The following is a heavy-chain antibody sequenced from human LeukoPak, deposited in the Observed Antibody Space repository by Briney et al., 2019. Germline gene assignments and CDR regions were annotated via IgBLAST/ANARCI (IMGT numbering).Heavy chain of an antibody. CDR2: IWYDGGNK. J-gene: IGHJ5*02. V-gene: IGHV3-33*01. CDR3: ARAGVAYCSSTSCDWFDP. CDR1: GFTFSSYG. D-gene: IGHD2-2*01. Sequence: GGSLRLSCAASGFTFSSYGMHWVRQAPGKGLEWVAVIWYDGGNKYYADSVKGRFTISRDNSKNTLYLQMNSLRAEDTAVYYCARAGVAYCSSTSCDWFDPWGQGALVTVSS.